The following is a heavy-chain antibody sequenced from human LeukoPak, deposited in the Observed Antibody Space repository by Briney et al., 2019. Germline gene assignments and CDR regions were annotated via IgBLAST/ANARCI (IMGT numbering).Heavy chain of an antibody. CDR3: ARDSSSWLIYFDY. CDR1: GFTFSSYW. V-gene: IGHV3-7*01. Sequence: GGSLRLSCAASGFTFSSYWMSWVRQAPGKGLEWVANIKQDGSEKYYVDSVKGRFTISRDNAKNSLYLQMNSLRAEDTAVYYRARDSSSWLIYFDYWGQGTLVTVSS. D-gene: IGHD6-13*01. J-gene: IGHJ4*02. CDR2: IKQDGSEK.